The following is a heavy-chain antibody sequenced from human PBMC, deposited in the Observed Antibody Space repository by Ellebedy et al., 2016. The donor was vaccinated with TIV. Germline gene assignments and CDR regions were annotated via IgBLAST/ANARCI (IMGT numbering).Heavy chain of an antibody. V-gene: IGHV1-18*01. CDR3: ARDSFCSSATCRDAFDF. Sequence: ASVKVSXKSSGYIFINYGISWVRQAPGQGLEWMGWISAYNGNTNYAQKLQGRLTMTTDTSTSTAYMELRSLRSDDTAVYYCARDSFCSSATCRDAFDFWGQGTMVTVSS. CDR2: ISAYNGNT. CDR1: GYIFINYG. D-gene: IGHD2-2*01. J-gene: IGHJ3*01.